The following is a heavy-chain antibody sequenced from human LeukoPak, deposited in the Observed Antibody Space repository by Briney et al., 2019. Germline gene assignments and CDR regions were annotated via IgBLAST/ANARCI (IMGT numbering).Heavy chain of an antibody. CDR1: GFAFSSYA. CDR2: ISYDGSNK. Sequence: GGSLRLSCAASGFAFSSYAMHWVRQAPGKGLEWVAVISYDGSNKYYADSVEGRFTISRDNSKNTLYLQMNSLRAEDTAVYYCARDLSLIAYWGQGTLVTVSS. V-gene: IGHV3-30*01. J-gene: IGHJ4*02. CDR3: ARDLSLIAY.